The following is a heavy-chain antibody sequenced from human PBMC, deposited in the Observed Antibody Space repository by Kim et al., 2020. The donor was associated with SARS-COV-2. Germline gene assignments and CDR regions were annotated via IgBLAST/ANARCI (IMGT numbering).Heavy chain of an antibody. J-gene: IGHJ4*02. CDR2: ISGDGGNT. V-gene: IGHV3-30*04. CDR3: ARHRGGSYTPPFDY. D-gene: IGHD1-26*01. Sequence: GGSLRLSCAASGFTFSSYVMSWVRQAPGKGLEWVAAISGDGGNTYYADSVKGRFTISRDNSKNTLYLQMNSLRAEDTAVYYCARHRGGSYTPPFDYWGQGTLVTVSS. CDR1: GFTFSSYV.